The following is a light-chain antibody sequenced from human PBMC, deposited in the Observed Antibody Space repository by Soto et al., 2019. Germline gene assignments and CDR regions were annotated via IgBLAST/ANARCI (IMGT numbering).Light chain of an antibody. Sequence: AIPMTQSPSSLSASVGDRVTITCRASQGIRTELGWYQQRPGRAPKLLIYGASTLQSGVPSRFSGSGSGTDFTLTIRDLQPEDFATYYCLQDSSYPRTFGKGTKIDIK. CDR3: LQDSSYPRT. CDR2: GAS. CDR1: QGIRTE. V-gene: IGKV1-6*01. J-gene: IGKJ1*01.